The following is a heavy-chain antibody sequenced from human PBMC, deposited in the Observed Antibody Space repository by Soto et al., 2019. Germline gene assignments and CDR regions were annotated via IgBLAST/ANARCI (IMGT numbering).Heavy chain of an antibody. V-gene: IGHV4-4*02. D-gene: IGHD3-16*01. CDR1: GASIRGSKW. J-gene: IGHJ5*02. CDR3: ARDKANVGGYNQFDP. Sequence: KLSETLSLTCAVSGASIRGSKWWSWVRQPPGKGLEWIGDIYHSGTTNYNPSLKSRVTMSVDKSKNQFSLNLTSVTAADTAVYYCARDKANVGGYNQFDPWGPGTLVTVSS. CDR2: IYHSGTT.